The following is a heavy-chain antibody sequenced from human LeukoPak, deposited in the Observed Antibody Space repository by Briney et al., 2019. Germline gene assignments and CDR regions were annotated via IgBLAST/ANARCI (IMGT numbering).Heavy chain of an antibody. J-gene: IGHJ6*03. Sequence: PSETLSLTCTVSGGSISSSSYYWGWIRQPPGKGLEWIGSIYYSGSTYYNPSLKSRVTISVDTSKNQFSLRLSSVTAADTAVYYCASGKYHYDTSGYSPAYFYMDVWGKGTTVTISS. CDR1: GGSISSSSYY. V-gene: IGHV4-39*01. CDR2: IYYSGST. CDR3: ASGKYHYDTSGYSPAYFYMDV. D-gene: IGHD3-22*01.